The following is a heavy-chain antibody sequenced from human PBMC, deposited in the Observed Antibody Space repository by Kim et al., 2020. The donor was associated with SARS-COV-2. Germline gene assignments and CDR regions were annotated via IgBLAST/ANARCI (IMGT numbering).Heavy chain of an antibody. D-gene: IGHD2-15*01. J-gene: IGHJ4*02. CDR3: AREVLGGGVVADPYYFDF. CDR1: GGSISSSSYY. Sequence: SETLSLTCTVSGGSISSSSYYWGWIRQPPGKGLEWIGSIYYSGSTYYNPSLKSRVTISVDTSKNQFSLKLSSVTAADTAVYYCAREVLGGGVVADPYYFDFWGQGTLVTVSS. V-gene: IGHV4-39*02. CDR2: IYYSGST.